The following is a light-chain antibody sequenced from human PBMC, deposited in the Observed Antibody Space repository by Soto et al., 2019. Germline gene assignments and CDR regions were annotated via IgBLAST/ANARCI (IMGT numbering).Light chain of an antibody. Sequence: EVIMTQSPATLSVSPGERATLSCRASQTVSNHLAWYQQKNGQAPRLLIYHTAIRDTGIPTRFSGSGSGTKFILTIISLQSEDFAVYYCQQYHTWPPSTTFGQGTRLEIK. CDR1: QTVSNH. V-gene: IGKV3D-15*01. CDR3: QQYHTWPPSTT. CDR2: HTA. J-gene: IGKJ5*01.